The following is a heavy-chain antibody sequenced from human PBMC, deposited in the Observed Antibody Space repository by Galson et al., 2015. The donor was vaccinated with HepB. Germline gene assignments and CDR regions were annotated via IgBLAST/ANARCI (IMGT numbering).Heavy chain of an antibody. CDR2: ISGSGIST. CDR3: AKDQNCTKSVCYTYFYNGMDV. J-gene: IGHJ6*02. Sequence: SLRLSCAASKFSFSDYAMSWVRQAPGKGLEWLSFISGSGISTYYANSVKGRFIISRDNSNNMLYLQMNSLRAEDTAVYYCAKDQNCTKSVCYTYFYNGMDVWGQGTTVTVPS. CDR1: KFSFSDYA. V-gene: IGHV3-23*01. D-gene: IGHD2-8*01.